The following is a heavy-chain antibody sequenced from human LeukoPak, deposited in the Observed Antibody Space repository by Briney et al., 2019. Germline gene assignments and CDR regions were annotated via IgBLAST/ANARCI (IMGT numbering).Heavy chain of an antibody. CDR2: IYSSGIT. CDR1: GFTASRNY. J-gene: IGHJ4*02. D-gene: IGHD3-22*01. Sequence: GGSLRLSCVGSGFTASRNYMTWVRQAPGKGLEWVSIIYSSGITHYADYVKRRFTTSRDDSQNTIYLQMNSPREEDPAMYYCAREPNYYDSIWGQGTLVTVSS. V-gene: IGHV3-66*01. CDR3: AREPNYYDSI.